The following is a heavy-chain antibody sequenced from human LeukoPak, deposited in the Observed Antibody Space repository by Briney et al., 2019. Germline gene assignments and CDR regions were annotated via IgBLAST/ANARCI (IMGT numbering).Heavy chain of an antibody. D-gene: IGHD6-19*01. CDR2: ISSSGSTI. V-gene: IGHV3-48*03. Sequence: PGGSLRLSCAASGFTFSSYEMNWVRQAPGKGLEWVSYISSSGSTIYYADSVKGRFTTSRDNAKNSLYLQMNSLRAEDTAVYYCAREGLSSGSIDYWGQGTLVTVSS. CDR1: GFTFSSYE. J-gene: IGHJ4*02. CDR3: AREGLSSGSIDY.